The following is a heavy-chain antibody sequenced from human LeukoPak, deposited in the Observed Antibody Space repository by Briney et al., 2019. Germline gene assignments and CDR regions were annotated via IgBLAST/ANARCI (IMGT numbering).Heavy chain of an antibody. CDR3: ARGDLYYYDSSGYLY. J-gene: IGHJ4*02. V-gene: IGHV1-8*02. D-gene: IGHD3-22*01. Sequence: ASVKVSCKASGYTFTSYGISWVRQATGQGLEWMGWMNPNSGNTGYAQKFQGRVTMTRNTSISTAYMELSSLRSEDTAVYYCARGDLYYYDSSGYLYWGQGTLVTVSS. CDR2: MNPNSGNT. CDR1: GYTFTSYG.